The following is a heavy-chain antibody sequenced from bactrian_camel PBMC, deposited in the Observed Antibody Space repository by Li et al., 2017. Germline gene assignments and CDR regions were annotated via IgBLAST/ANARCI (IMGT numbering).Heavy chain of an antibody. J-gene: IGHJ6*01. CDR1: GFTFSSSD. CDR2: INSGGGST. D-gene: IGHD7*01. CDR3: ATWWSVGF. Sequence: VQLVESGGGLAQPGGSLRLSCTASGFTFSSSDMSWGRQIPGKGLEWVSAINSGGGSTYYADSVRGRFTISRDNAKNTLYLQMNSLKTEDTAVYYCATWWSVGFWGQGTQVTVS. V-gene: IGHV3S40*01.